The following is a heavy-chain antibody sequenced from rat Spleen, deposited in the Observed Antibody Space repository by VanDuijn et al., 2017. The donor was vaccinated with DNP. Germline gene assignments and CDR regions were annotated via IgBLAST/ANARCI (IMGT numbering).Heavy chain of an antibody. CDR1: GFTFSDYY. CDR3: ASFNWPAP. J-gene: IGHJ4*01. Sequence: EVQLVESGGGLVQPGRSLKLSCTASGFTFSDYYMAWVRQAPTKGLEWVASISHDGGGTFYGDSVKGRFTISRENAKTTLYLQMNSLRSEDTATYYFASFNWPAPWGQGTSVTVSS. V-gene: IGHV5-22*01. D-gene: IGHD3-6*01. CDR2: ISHDGGGT.